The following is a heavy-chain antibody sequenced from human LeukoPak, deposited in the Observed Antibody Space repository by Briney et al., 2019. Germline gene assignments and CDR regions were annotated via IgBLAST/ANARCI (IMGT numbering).Heavy chain of an antibody. Sequence: GGSLRLSCAASGFTFSSYSMNWVRQAPGKGLEWVSYISSSSSTIYYADSVKGRFTISRDNAKNSLYLQMNSLRAEDTAVYYCAREVKTTGPGNYFDYWGQGTLVTVSS. J-gene: IGHJ4*02. CDR3: AREVKTTGPGNYFDY. D-gene: IGHD4-11*01. CDR1: GFTFSSYS. V-gene: IGHV3-48*01. CDR2: ISSSSSTI.